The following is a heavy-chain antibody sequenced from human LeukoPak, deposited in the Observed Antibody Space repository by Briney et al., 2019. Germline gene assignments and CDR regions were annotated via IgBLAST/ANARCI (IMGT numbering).Heavy chain of an antibody. D-gene: IGHD3-10*01. CDR1: GFTFSSYS. J-gene: IGHJ6*02. CDR2: ISSSSTI. Sequence: PGGSLRLSCAASGFTFSSYSMNWVRQAPGKGLEWVSYISSSSTIYYADSVKGRFTISRDNAKNSLYLQMNSLRAEDTAVYYCARDMLLWFGELFPSHGMDVRGQGTTVTVSS. CDR3: ARDMLLWFGELFPSHGMDV. V-gene: IGHV3-48*01.